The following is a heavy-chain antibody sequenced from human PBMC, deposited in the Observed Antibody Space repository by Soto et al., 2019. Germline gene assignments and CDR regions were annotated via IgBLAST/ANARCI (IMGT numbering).Heavy chain of an antibody. CDR1: GGSISSGGDY. CDR2: IYDSGST. D-gene: IGHD3-3*01. J-gene: IGHJ5*02. CDR3: ESGITLRVAFDP. V-gene: IGHV4-31*03. Sequence: SATLSLTCTVSGGSISSGGDYWSWIRQHRGKGLEWIGYIYDSGSTYSHPPLKIRVTTSVDKFKNQLSLNLSFVIAADTPVYYCESGITLRVAFDPRVQVPMVTV.